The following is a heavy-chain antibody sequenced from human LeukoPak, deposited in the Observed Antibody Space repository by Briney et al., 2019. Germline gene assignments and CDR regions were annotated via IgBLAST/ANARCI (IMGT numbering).Heavy chain of an antibody. CDR1: GYTFTSDD. CDR2: MNPNSANT. D-gene: IGHD6-13*01. J-gene: IGHJ4*02. Sequence: ASVKVSCKASGYTFTSDDINWVRQATGQGLEWMGWMNPNSANTGYAQKFQGRVTMTRNTSISTAYMELSSLKSEDTAVYYCARGRSSSRYFFDYWGQGTRVTVSS. V-gene: IGHV1-8*01. CDR3: ARGRSSSRYFFDY.